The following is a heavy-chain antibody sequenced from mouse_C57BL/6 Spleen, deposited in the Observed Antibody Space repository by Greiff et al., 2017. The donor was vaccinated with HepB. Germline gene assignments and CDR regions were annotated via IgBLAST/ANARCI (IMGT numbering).Heavy chain of an antibody. CDR1: GYTFTSYW. J-gene: IGHJ3*01. V-gene: IGHV1-55*01. Sequence: QVQLQQPGAELVKPGASVKMSCKASGYTFTSYWITWVKQRPGQGLEWIGDIYPGSGSTNYNEKFKSKATLTVDTSSSTAYMQLSSLTSEDSAVYYCARGPLYDYDGGFAYWGQGTLVTVSA. CDR3: ARGPLYDYDGGFAY. D-gene: IGHD2-4*01. CDR2: IYPGSGST.